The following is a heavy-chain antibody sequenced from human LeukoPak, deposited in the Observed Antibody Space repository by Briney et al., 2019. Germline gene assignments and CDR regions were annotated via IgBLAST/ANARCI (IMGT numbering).Heavy chain of an antibody. V-gene: IGHV3-33*08. CDR2: IWHDGSQK. CDR1: GFTFSDYY. J-gene: IGHJ4*02. CDR3: ANNFDY. Sequence: GGSLRLSCAASGFTFSDYYMSWIRQAPGKGLEWVALIWHDGSQKNYADSVKGRFTISRDNSKNTLYLQMDSLRAEDTAIYYCANNFDYWGQGTLVTVSS.